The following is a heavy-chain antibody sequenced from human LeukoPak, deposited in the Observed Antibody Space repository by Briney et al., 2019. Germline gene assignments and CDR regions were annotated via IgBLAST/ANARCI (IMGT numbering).Heavy chain of an antibody. CDR1: GGSISSGGYY. D-gene: IGHD2-21*01. V-gene: IGHV4-31*03. J-gene: IGHJ6*02. Sequence: SQTLSLTCTVSGGSISSGGYYWSWLRQHRGKGLEWIGYLYYTGTTYYNPSLKSRIIISVDTSKTQFSLRLSSVSAADTAIYYCARDLGVRGMDVWGQGTTVTVSS. CDR3: ARDLGVRGMDV. CDR2: LYYTGTT.